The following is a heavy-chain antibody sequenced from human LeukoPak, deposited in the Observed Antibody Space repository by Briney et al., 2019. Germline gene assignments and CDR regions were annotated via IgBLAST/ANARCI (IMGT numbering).Heavy chain of an antibody. J-gene: IGHJ5*02. CDR1: GGFISSNSYY. Sequence: PSETLSLTCTVSGGFISSNSYYWGWIRQPPGKGLEWIGYIYYSGSTNYNPSLKSRVTISVDTSKNQFSLKLTSVTAADTAVYYCARARLVSGRNWFDPWGQGTLVTVSS. CDR2: IYYSGST. V-gene: IGHV4-61*05. CDR3: ARARLVSGRNWFDP. D-gene: IGHD3-16*01.